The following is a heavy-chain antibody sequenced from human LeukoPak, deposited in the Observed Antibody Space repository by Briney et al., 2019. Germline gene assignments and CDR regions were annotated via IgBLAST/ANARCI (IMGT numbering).Heavy chain of an antibody. CDR1: GFTFSSYG. CDR2: IWYDGSNK. V-gene: IGHV3-33*06. Sequence: GGSLRLSCAASGFTFSSYGMHWVRQAPGKGLEWVAVIWYDGSNKYYADSVKGRFTISRDNSKNTLYLQMNSLRAEDTAVYYCAKVGYVVAAGHFDYWGQGTLVTVSS. CDR3: AKVGYVVAAGHFDY. J-gene: IGHJ4*02. D-gene: IGHD6-13*01.